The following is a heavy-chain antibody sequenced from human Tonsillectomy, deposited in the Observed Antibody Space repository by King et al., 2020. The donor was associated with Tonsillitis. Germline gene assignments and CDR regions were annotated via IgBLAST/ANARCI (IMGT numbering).Heavy chain of an antibody. V-gene: IGHV4-59*01. CDR3: ARGASFRDFND. D-gene: IGHD3-16*01. CDR1: SASINNYY. Sequence: QLQESGPGLVMPSETLSLTCTVSSASINNYYWSCIRQPPGRGRVWIGYIYFTGNTNYNPSLRSRVTISIDTSKTRVSLKIDSVTAEDTAVYYCARGASFRDFNDWGQGTLVTVSS. J-gene: IGHJ4*02. CDR2: IYFTGNT.